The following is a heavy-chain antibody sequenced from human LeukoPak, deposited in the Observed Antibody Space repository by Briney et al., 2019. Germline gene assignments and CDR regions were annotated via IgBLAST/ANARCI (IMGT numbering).Heavy chain of an antibody. CDR1: GYTFTCFG. CDR3: ARGFSLEILTPGWTTPPLPIY. J-gene: IGHJ4*02. V-gene: IGHV1-18*01. Sequence: ASVKVSCKACGYTFTCFGISWVRQAPGRGLEWMGWISAYNGNTNYAQKLQGRVTMTTDTSTSTAYMELRSLRSDDTDVYYCARGFSLEILTPGWTTPPLPIYWGQGTLVTVSS. CDR2: ISAYNGNT. D-gene: IGHD2-15*01.